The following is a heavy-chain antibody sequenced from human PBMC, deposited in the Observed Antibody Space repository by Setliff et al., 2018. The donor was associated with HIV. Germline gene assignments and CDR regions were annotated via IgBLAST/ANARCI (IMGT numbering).Heavy chain of an antibody. CDR2: VYYTGTS. V-gene: IGHV4-31*03. Sequence: SETLSLTCTVSGVSVSSGGYYWSWIRQHPGKGQEWIGYVYYTGTSYFNPSLKSRITISVDTSKNHFSLKLGFVTAADTAVYYCARGESTTWDLAEYFQHWGHGTLVTVSS. CDR1: GVSVSSGGYY. D-gene: IGHD2-2*01. J-gene: IGHJ1*01. CDR3: ARGESTTWDLAEYFQH.